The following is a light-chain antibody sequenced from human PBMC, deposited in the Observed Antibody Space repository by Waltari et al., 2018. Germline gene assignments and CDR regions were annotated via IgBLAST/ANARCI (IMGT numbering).Light chain of an antibody. Sequence: QSALTQPASVSGSPGQSITISCTGTSSDVGGYNLVSWHQQHPGKAPKLIIYEVSNRPHGVSNRFLGSKSANQASLTISGLQAEDEADYYCTSYITTRGDWVFGGGTKLTVL. CDR1: SSDVGGYNL. CDR3: TSYITTRGDWV. V-gene: IGLV2-14*01. J-gene: IGLJ3*02. CDR2: EVS.